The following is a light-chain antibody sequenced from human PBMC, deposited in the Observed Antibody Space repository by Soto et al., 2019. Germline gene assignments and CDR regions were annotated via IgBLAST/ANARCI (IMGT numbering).Light chain of an antibody. CDR3: QQYGSSPPT. Sequence: IVLTQSRGPLSLPPGQRATLSCRASQSVSSSYLAWYQQKPGQAPRLLIYGASIRATEIPDRFSGSGSGTDVTPAISRLEPEVFSEYYCQQYGSSPPTFGQGTKVE. CDR1: QSVSSSY. CDR2: GAS. V-gene: IGKV3-20*01. J-gene: IGKJ1*01.